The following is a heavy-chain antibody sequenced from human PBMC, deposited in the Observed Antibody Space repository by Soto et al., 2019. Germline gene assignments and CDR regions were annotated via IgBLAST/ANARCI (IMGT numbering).Heavy chain of an antibody. J-gene: IGHJ6*02. V-gene: IGHV1-69*01. CDR3: ARHVPAAGYYYGMDV. D-gene: IGHD2-2*01. CDR1: GGTFSSYA. Sequence: EVKKPGSSVKVSCKASGGTFSSYAISWVRQAPGQGLEWMGGIIPIFGTANYAQKFQGRATITADESTSTAYMELSSLRSEDTAVYYCARHVPAAGYYYGMDVWGQGTTVTVSS. CDR2: IIPIFGTA.